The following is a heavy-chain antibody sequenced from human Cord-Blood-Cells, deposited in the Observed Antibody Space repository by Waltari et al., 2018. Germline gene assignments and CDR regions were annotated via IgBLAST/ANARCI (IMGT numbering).Heavy chain of an antibody. CDR3: ARDEYCSSTSCYGVDYYYYYGMDV. V-gene: IGHV4-38-2*02. CDR1: GYSINSGYY. J-gene: IGHJ6*02. D-gene: IGHD2-2*01. Sequence: QVQLQESGPGLVKPSETLSLTCTVSGYSINSGYYWGWIRQPPGKGLEWIGSIYHSGSTYYNPSLKSRVTISVDTSKNQFSLKLSSVTAADTAVYYCARDEYCSSTSCYGVDYYYYYGMDVWGQGTTVTVSS. CDR2: IYHSGST.